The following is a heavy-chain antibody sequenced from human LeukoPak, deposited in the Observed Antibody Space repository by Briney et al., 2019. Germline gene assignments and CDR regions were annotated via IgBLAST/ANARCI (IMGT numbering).Heavy chain of an antibody. V-gene: IGHV3-64*01. Sequence: GGSLRLSCAASGFTFSSYAMHWVRQAPGKGLEYVSAISSNGGSTYYANSVKGRFTISRDNSKNTLYLQMGSLRAEDMAVYYCARASRGVVDTTWFDPWGQGTLVTVSS. CDR2: ISSNGGST. CDR3: ARASRGVVDTTWFDP. D-gene: IGHD5-12*01. J-gene: IGHJ5*02. CDR1: GFTFSSYA.